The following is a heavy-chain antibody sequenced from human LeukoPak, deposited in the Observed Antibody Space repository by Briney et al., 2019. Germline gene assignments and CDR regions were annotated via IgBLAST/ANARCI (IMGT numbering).Heavy chain of an antibody. CDR3: ARGNYDYVWGSYRHVDY. CDR1: GGSISSGSYY. V-gene: IGHV4-61*02. Sequence: SQTLSLTCTVSGGSISSGSYYWSWIRQPAGKGLEWIGRIYTSGSTNYNPSLKSRVTISVDTSKNQFSLKLSSVTAADTAVYYCARGNYDYVWGSYRHVDYWGQGTLVTVSS. D-gene: IGHD3-16*02. CDR2: IYTSGST. J-gene: IGHJ4*02.